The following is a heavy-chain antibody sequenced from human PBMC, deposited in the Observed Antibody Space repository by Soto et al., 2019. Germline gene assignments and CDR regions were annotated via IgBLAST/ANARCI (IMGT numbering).Heavy chain of an antibody. CDR1: GFTFSSYW. J-gene: IGHJ6*02. CDR2: IKQDGSEK. D-gene: IGHD2-8*01. Sequence: EVQLVESGGGLVQPGGSLRLSCAASGFTFSSYWMSWVRQAPGKGLEWVANIKQDGSEKYYVASVKGRFTISRDNAKISLHLLMTSVRAEDTSVYYCATMGGPGSYYGMDVWGPGTTVTVSS. V-gene: IGHV3-7*03. CDR3: ATMGGPGSYYGMDV.